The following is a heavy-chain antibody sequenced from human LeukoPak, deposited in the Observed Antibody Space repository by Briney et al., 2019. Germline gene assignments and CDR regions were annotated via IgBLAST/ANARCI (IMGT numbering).Heavy chain of an antibody. D-gene: IGHD2-2*01. V-gene: IGHV3-21*01. CDR1: GFTFSSYS. CDR2: ISSSSSYI. CDR3: ARDEGYCSSTSCSYFDY. J-gene: IGHJ4*02. Sequence: PGGSLRLSCAASGFTFSSYSMNWVRQAPGKGLELVSSISSSSSYIYYADSVKGRFTISRDNSKNTLYLQMNSLRAEDTAVYYCARDEGYCSSTSCSYFDYWGQGTLVTVSS.